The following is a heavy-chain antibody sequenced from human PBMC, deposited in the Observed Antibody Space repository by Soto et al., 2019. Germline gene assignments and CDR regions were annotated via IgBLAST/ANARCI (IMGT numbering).Heavy chain of an antibody. J-gene: IGHJ4*01. V-gene: IGHV3-9*01. D-gene: IGHD3-16*01. CDR3: AKTSGIYDGRLDY. Sequence: GGSLRLSCAASGFTFVDYALHWVRQAPGKGLEWVSGISWNSGSIGYADSVKGRFTISRDNAKNSLYLQMNSLRAEDTALYYCAKTSGIYDGRLDYWG. CDR2: ISWNSGSI. CDR1: GFTFVDYA.